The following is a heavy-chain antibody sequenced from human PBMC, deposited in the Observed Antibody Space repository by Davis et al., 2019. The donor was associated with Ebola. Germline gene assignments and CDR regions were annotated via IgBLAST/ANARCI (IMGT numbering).Heavy chain of an antibody. V-gene: IGHV4-34*01. J-gene: IGHJ4*02. Sequence: PSETLSLTCAVYGGSFSGYYWSWIRQPPGKGLEWIGEINHSGSTNYNPSLKSRVTISVDTSKNQFSLKLSSVTAADTAVYYCARCPSSGWFPFDYWGQGTLVTVSS. CDR1: GGSFSGYY. CDR2: INHSGST. D-gene: IGHD6-19*01. CDR3: ARCPSSGWFPFDY.